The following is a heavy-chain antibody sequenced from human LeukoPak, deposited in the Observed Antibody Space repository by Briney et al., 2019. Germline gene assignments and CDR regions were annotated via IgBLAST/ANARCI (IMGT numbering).Heavy chain of an antibody. D-gene: IGHD3-3*01. CDR2: ISGSGGST. CDR3: ARDAASGNNWFDP. Sequence: GGSLRLSCAASGFTFSSYAMSWVRQAPGKGLEWVSAISGSGGSTYYADSVKGRFTISRDNAKNSLYLQMNSLRAEDTAVYYCARDAASGNNWFDPWGQGTLVTVSS. J-gene: IGHJ5*02. CDR1: GFTFSSYA. V-gene: IGHV3-23*01.